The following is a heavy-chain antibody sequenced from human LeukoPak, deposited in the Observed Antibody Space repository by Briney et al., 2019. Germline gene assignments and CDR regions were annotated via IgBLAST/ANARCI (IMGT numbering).Heavy chain of an antibody. V-gene: IGHV3-74*01. CDR1: GLTFSRYW. Sequence: PGGSLRLSCAASGLTFSRYWMHWVRQAPGKGLVWVSHINSDGSSTNYADSVKGRYTISRDNAKNTLYLQMNSLRAEDTAVYYCARDCYRAIDYWGQGTLVTVSS. D-gene: IGHD2-15*01. CDR3: ARDCYRAIDY. CDR2: INSDGSST. J-gene: IGHJ4*02.